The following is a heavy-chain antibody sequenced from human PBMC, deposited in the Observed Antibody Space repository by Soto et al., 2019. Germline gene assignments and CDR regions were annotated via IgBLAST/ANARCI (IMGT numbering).Heavy chain of an antibody. D-gene: IGHD2-2*01. J-gene: IGHJ5*02. Sequence: GGSLRLSCAASGFSVSSNYMSWVRQAPGKGLEWVSVIYSGGNTHYADSVKGRFTISRDNSKNTLYLQMNSLRADDSGVYYCAKDPYSGVLVPVAIGFDPWGPGTLVTVS. CDR3: AKDPYSGVLVPVAIGFDP. CDR1: GFSVSSNY. V-gene: IGHV3-53*01. CDR2: IYSGGNT.